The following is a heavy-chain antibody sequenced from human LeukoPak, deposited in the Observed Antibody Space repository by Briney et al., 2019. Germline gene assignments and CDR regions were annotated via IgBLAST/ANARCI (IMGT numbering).Heavy chain of an antibody. CDR3: ARVEGELLAVERYFDL. J-gene: IGHJ2*01. Sequence: SETLSLTCTVSDGSISSYYWSWIRQPPGKGLEWIGYIYYSGSTNYNPSLKSRVTISVDTSKNQFSLKLSSVTAAGTAVYYCARVEGELLAVERYFDLWGRGTLVTVSS. CDR2: IYYSGST. V-gene: IGHV4-59*01. D-gene: IGHD1-26*01. CDR1: DGSISSYY.